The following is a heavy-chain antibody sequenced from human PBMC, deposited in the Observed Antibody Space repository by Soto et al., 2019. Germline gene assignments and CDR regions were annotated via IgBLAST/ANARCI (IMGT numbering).Heavy chain of an antibody. D-gene: IGHD5-18*01. CDR2: IIPIFGTA. CDR1: GGTFSSYA. Sequence: QVQLVQSGAEVKKPGSSVKVSCKASGGTFSSYAISWVRQAPGQGLEWMGGIIPIFGTANYAQKFQGRVTITAXXSXSXXYMELSSLRSEDTAVYYCARTRGYSYGSLDENFDYWGQGTLVTVSS. V-gene: IGHV1-69*12. J-gene: IGHJ4*02. CDR3: ARTRGYSYGSLDENFDY.